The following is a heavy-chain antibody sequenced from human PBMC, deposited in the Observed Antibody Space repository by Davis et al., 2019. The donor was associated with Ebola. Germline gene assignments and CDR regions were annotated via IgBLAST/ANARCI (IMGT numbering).Heavy chain of an antibody. D-gene: IGHD3-10*01. CDR3: AKIGFIGRWFFDI. J-gene: IGHJ2*01. CDR2: IWYDGSNK. CDR1: GFTFSSYG. Sequence: GESLKISCAASGFTFSSYGMHWVRQAPGKGLEWVAVIWYDGSNKYYADSVKGRFTISRDNSKNTLYLQMNSLRAEDTAVYYCAKIGFIGRWFFDIWGRGTLVTVSS. V-gene: IGHV3-33*06.